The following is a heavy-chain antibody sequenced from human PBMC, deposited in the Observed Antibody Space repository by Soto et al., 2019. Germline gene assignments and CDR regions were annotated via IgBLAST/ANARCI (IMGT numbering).Heavy chain of an antibody. CDR1: GGSISSGGYY. CDR3: ARISRGPQALDD. Sequence: QVQLQESGPGLVKPSQTLSLTCTVSGGSISSGGYYWSWIRQHPGKGLEWIGYIYYSGSTYYNPSLKIRVTISLDTSKNQFSLKLSSVTAADTAVYYCARISRGPQALDDWGQGTLVTVSS. J-gene: IGHJ4*02. CDR2: IYYSGST. V-gene: IGHV4-31*03. D-gene: IGHD3-10*01.